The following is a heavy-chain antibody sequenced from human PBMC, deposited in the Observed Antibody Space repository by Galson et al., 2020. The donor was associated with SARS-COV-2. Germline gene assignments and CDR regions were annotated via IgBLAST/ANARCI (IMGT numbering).Heavy chain of an antibody. J-gene: IGHJ2*01. CDR3: ARRTCGSGSPSTFCYFDL. D-gene: IGHD3-10*01. CDR2: IYYSGHT. Sequence: SETLSLTCSLFGGSMSTYYWSWIRPPPGRGLEWIGYIYYSGHTMYNPSLTSRVTMSRLTSEDQFSLTLTSVTAADTAVYFSARRTCGSGSPSTFCYFDLWGRGTPVTVSS. V-gene: IGHV4-59*08. CDR1: GGSMSTYY.